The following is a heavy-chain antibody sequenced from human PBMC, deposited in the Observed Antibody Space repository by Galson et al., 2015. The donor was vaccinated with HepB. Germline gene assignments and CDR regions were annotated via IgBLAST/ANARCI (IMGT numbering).Heavy chain of an antibody. J-gene: IGHJ6*02. CDR2: IDPSDSYI. CDR1: GYSFTSYW. V-gene: IGHV5-10-1*04. D-gene: IGHD3-3*01. CDR3: ARQVSAYYGMDL. Sequence: QSGAEVKKPGESLRISCKGSGYSFTSYWMSWVRQMPGKGLEWMGIIDPSDSYIKYSPSFQGQVIISVDKSISTAYLQWSSLKASDSAMYYCARQVSAYYGMDLWGQGTAVTDSS.